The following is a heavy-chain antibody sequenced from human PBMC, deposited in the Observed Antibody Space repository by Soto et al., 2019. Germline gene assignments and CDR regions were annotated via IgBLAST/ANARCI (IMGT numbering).Heavy chain of an antibody. CDR3: AKERGAGSTLAFDI. CDR2: ISYDGSNK. Sequence: QVQLVESGGGVVQPGRSLRLSCAASGFTFSSYGMHWVRQAPGKGLEWVAVISYDGSNKYYADSVKGRFTISRDNSKNTLYLQMNSLRAEDTAVYYCAKERGAGSTLAFDIWGQGTMVTVSS. V-gene: IGHV3-30*18. J-gene: IGHJ3*02. D-gene: IGHD3-10*01. CDR1: GFTFSSYG.